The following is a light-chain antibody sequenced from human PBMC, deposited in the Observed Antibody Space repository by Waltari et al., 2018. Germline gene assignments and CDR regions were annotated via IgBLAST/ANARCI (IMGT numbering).Light chain of an antibody. CDR2: DVS. CDR3: SSYISSSTLEL. V-gene: IGLV2-14*03. CDR1: SSDVGGYNY. J-gene: IGLJ2*01. Sequence: QSALTQPASVSGSPGQSITISCTGTSSDVGGYNYVSWYQQHPGKAPQLMISDVSNRPSGVSNRFSGSKSGHTAALTISGLQAEDEADYYCSSYISSSTLELFGGGTSLTVL.